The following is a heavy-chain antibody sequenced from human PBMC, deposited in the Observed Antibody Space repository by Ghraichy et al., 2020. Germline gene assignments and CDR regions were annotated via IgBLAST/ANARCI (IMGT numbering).Heavy chain of an antibody. CDR3: ARDPYGDYKYGGTDY. D-gene: IGHD4-17*01. V-gene: IGHV3-11*06. Sequence: GRFTISRDNAKNSVSLEMNSLRAEDTAVYYCARDPYGDYKYGGTDYWGQGTLVSVSS. J-gene: IGHJ4*02.